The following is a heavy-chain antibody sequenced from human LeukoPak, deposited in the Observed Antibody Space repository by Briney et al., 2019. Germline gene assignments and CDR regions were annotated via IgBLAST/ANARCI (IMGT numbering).Heavy chain of an antibody. V-gene: IGHV3-21*01. CDR3: ARDDLITVAGTFDY. J-gene: IGHJ4*02. CDR2: ISSSSSYI. CDR1: GFTFSSYS. Sequence: PGGSLRLSCAASGFTFSSYSMNWVRQAPGKGLEWVSSISSSSSYIYYADSVKGRFTISRDNAKNSLYLQMNSLRAEDTAVYYCARDDLITVAGTFDYWGQGTLVTVSS. D-gene: IGHD6-19*01.